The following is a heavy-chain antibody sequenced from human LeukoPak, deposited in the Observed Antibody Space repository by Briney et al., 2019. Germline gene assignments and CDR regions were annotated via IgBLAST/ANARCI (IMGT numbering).Heavy chain of an antibody. CDR1: GFTFDDYA. Sequence: PGRSLRPSCAASGFTFDDYAMHWVRQAPGKGLEWVSGISWNSGSIGYADSVKGRFTISRDNAKNSLYLQMNSLRAEDTAVYYCAKCTGLYNPDWGQGTLVTVSS. J-gene: IGHJ4*02. CDR2: ISWNSGSI. CDR3: AKCTGLYNPD. V-gene: IGHV3-9*01. D-gene: IGHD1-14*01.